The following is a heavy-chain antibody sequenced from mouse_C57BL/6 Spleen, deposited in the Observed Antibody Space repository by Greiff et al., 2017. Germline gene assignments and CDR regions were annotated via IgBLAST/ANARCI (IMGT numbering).Heavy chain of an antibody. CDR1: GYTFTSYW. D-gene: IGHD2-3*01. Sequence: QVQLKQSGAELVMPGASVKLSCKASGYTFTSYWMHWVKQRPGQGLEWIGEIDPSDSYTNYNQKFKGKSTLAVDKSSSTAYMQLSSLTSEDSAVYYCARGDGYPYYFDYWGQGTTLTVSS. J-gene: IGHJ2*01. CDR3: ARGDGYPYYFDY. V-gene: IGHV1-69*01. CDR2: IDPSDSYT.